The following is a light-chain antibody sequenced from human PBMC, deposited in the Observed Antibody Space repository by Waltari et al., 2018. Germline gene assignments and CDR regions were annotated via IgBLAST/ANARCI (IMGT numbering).Light chain of an antibody. Sequence: EILMTQSPATLSVSPGERATLSCRASQSVSSKLAWYQQKPGQAPRLLIYAASTRATGIPARFSGSGSGTEFTLTISSLQSEDFAVYYCQVYNKWPPWTFGQGTKVEMK. CDR2: AAS. CDR3: QVYNKWPPWT. J-gene: IGKJ1*01. CDR1: QSVSSK. V-gene: IGKV3-15*01.